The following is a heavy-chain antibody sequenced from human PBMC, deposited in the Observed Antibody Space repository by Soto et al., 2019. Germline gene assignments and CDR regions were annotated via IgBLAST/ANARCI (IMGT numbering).Heavy chain of an antibody. CDR1: GFTLSHYG. V-gene: IGHV3-33*01. J-gene: IGHJ6*02. Sequence: QEQLVESGGGVVQPGRSLRLSCEASGFTLSHYGMHWVRQAPGKGLEWVAVIWFAGSTIYYADSVKGRFNISRDNSKNTLYLQMSRPRAEDTAIYYCARSEKGGYDYEYGMDVWGPGTTVTVSS. D-gene: IGHD5-12*01. CDR2: IWFAGSTI. CDR3: ARSEKGGYDYEYGMDV.